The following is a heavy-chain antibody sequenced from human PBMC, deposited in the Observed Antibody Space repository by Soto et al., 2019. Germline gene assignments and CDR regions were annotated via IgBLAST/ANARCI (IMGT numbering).Heavy chain of an antibody. CDR3: ARAGKYNWGVAYGMDV. D-gene: IGHD1-1*01. V-gene: IGHV3-30-3*01. CDR2: ISHDGSNK. CDR1: GFTFSSYA. J-gene: IGHJ6*01. Sequence: QVQLVESGGGVVQPGRTLRLSCAASGFTFSSYAMHWVRQAPGKGLEWVAVISHDGSNKYYADSVKGRFTISRHNSKNTLYLQMNSLRAEDTAVYYCARAGKYNWGVAYGMDVW.